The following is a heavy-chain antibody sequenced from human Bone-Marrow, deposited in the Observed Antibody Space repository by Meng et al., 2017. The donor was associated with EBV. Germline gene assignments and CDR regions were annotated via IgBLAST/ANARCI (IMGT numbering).Heavy chain of an antibody. CDR3: ARDRGELQKAFEY. Sequence: GHALVRPSGSLSLPHAVSGGSISNSNRWSRVRQPPGKGLEWIGEIYHSARTNYNPSLKSRVTISVEKSKNQLSLKLSSGTAADTAVYYCARDRGELQKAFEYWGQGTLVTVSS. J-gene: IGHJ4*02. V-gene: IGHV4-4*02. CDR1: GGSISNSNR. D-gene: IGHD1-26*01. CDR2: IYHSART.